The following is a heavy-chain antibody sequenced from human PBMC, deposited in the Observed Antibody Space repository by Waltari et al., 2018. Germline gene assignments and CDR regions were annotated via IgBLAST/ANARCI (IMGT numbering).Heavy chain of an antibody. CDR2: MSYDGSNK. V-gene: IGHV3-30*01. Sequence: QVQLVESGGGVVQPGRSLRLSCAASGFTFSSYAMHWVRQAPGKGLEWVAVMSYDGSNKDYADSVKGRFTISRDNSKNTLYLQMNSLRAEDTAVYYCARDQASGIVAAALYYYYGMDVWGQGTTVTVSS. CDR3: ARDQASGIVAAALYYYYGMDV. J-gene: IGHJ6*02. D-gene: IGHD6-13*01. CDR1: GFTFSSYA.